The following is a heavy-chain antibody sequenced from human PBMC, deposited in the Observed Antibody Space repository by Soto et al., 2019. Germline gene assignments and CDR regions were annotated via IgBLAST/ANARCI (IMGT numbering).Heavy chain of an antibody. D-gene: IGHD4-17*01. V-gene: IGHV4-34*01. Sequence: SETLSLTCAVYGGSFSGYYWSWIRQPPGKGLEWIGEINHSGCTNYNPSLKSRVTISVDTSKNQFSLKLSSVTAADTAVYYSARGGATVTLNYWHFDLWGRGTLVTVSS. J-gene: IGHJ2*01. CDR2: INHSGCT. CDR1: GGSFSGYY. CDR3: ARGGATVTLNYWHFDL.